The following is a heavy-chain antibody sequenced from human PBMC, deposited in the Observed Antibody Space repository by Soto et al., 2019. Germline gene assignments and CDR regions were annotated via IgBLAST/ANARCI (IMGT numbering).Heavy chain of an antibody. J-gene: IGHJ5*02. CDR2: ISSSSTTK. Sequence: EVQLVESGGGLVQPGGSLRLSCAASGFTFSSYSMNWVRQAPGKGLEWVSYISSSSTTKYYADSVKGRFTISRDNAKNSRELQMNSLRAEDTAVYYCARDGCSGSNCLNWFDPWGQGTLVTVSS. CDR3: ARDGCSGSNCLNWFDP. D-gene: IGHD2-15*01. CDR1: GFTFSSYS. V-gene: IGHV3-48*01.